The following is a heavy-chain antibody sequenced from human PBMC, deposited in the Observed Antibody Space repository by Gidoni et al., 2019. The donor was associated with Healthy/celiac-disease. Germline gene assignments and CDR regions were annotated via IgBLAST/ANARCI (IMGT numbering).Heavy chain of an antibody. CDR2: IYYSGST. J-gene: IGHJ6*02. V-gene: IGHV4-59*08. D-gene: IGHD3-9*01. Sequence: QVQLQESGPGLVKPSETLSLTCPASGGSISSYNWTWIRQPPGKGLEWIGYIYYSGSTNYNPSLKSRVTISVDTSKNQFSLKLSSVTAADTAVYYCARNIVYDILTGAEYYYYGMDVWGQGTTVTVSS. CDR3: ARNIVYDILTGAEYYYYGMDV. CDR1: GGSISSYN.